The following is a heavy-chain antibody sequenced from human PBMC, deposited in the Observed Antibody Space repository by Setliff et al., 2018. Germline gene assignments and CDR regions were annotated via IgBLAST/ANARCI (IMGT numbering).Heavy chain of an antibody. CDR2: ISPHTGNI. D-gene: IGHD2-8*01. J-gene: IGHJ4*02. Sequence: ASVKVSCKASGYSFSNYDIMWVRQAPGQGLEWMGWISPHTGNIYSAQKFQGRLTLTTDTSTTTAYMELKSLTSADTATYYCARLVRYCTTRTCQRASGDEYFGQGTLVTV. CDR1: GYSFSNYD. CDR3: ARLVRYCTTRTCQRASGDEY. V-gene: IGHV1-18*01.